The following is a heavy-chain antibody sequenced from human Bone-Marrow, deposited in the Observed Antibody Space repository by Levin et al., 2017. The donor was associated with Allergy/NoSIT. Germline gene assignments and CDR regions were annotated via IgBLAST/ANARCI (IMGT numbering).Heavy chain of an antibody. D-gene: IGHD2-15*01. CDR1: GFTFSNST. Sequence: PGGSLRLSCKASGFTFSNSTMQWVRQARGQRLEWIGWIVVGSGNTNYAQKFQERVTITRDMSTSTAFMDLSSLRSEDTAIYYCAADTEYCSGGSCLPYWGQGALVTVSS. J-gene: IGHJ4*02. CDR2: IVVGSGNT. V-gene: IGHV1-58*02. CDR3: AADTEYCSGGSCLPY.